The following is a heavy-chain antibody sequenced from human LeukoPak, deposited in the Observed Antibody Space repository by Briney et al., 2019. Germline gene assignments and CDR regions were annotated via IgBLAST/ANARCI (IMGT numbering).Heavy chain of an antibody. CDR3: ARAAYDFWSGYYLFRRPDAFDI. CDR1: GFTCSDYY. V-gene: IGHV3-11*01. Sequence: GGSLRLSCAASGFTCSDYYMSWIRQAPGKGLEWVSYISSSGSTIYYADSVKGRFTISRDNAKNSLYLQMNSLRAEDTAVYYCARAAYDFWSGYYLFRRPDAFDIWGQGTMVTVSS. J-gene: IGHJ3*02. CDR2: ISSSGSTI. D-gene: IGHD3-3*01.